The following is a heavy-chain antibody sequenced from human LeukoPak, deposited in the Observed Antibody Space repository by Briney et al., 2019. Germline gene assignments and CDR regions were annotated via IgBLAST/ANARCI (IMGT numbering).Heavy chain of an antibody. Sequence: GGSLRLSCATSGFTVSSNYMSWVRQAPGKGLEWVSVIYSGGSTYYADSVKGRFTISRDNSKNTLYLQMNSLRAEDTAVYYCAGHSGGWYGVFDYWGQGTLVTVSS. CDR3: AGHSGGWYGVFDY. CDR2: IYSGGST. J-gene: IGHJ4*02. D-gene: IGHD6-19*01. CDR1: GFTVSSNY. V-gene: IGHV3-53*01.